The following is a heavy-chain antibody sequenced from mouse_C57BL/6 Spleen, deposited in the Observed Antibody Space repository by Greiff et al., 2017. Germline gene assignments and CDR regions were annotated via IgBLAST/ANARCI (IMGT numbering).Heavy chain of an antibody. Sequence: QVQLKESGAELARPGASVKLSCKASGYTFTSYGISWVKQRTGQGLEWIGEIYPRSGNTYYNEKFKGKATLTADKSSSTAYMELRSLTSEDSAVYFCARPDYYGSSHYFDYWGQGTTLTVSS. V-gene: IGHV1-81*01. CDR2: IYPRSGNT. CDR1: GYTFTSYG. D-gene: IGHD1-1*01. J-gene: IGHJ2*01. CDR3: ARPDYYGSSHYFDY.